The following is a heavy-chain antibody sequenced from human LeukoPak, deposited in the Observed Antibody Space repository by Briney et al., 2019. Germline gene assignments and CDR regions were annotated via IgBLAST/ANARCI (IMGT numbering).Heavy chain of an antibody. CDR2: INHSGST. CDR3: ARLNIAGGFDY. J-gene: IGHJ4*02. CDR1: GGSFSGYY. Sequence: SETLSLTCAVYGGSFSGYYWSWIRQPPGKGLEWIGEINHSGSTNYNPSLKSRVTISVDTSKNQFSLKLSSVTAADTAMYYCARLNIAGGFDYWGQGTPVTVSS. V-gene: IGHV4-34*01. D-gene: IGHD5-12*01.